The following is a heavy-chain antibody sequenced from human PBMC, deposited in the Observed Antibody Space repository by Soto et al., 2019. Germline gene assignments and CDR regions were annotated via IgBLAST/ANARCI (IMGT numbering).Heavy chain of an antibody. D-gene: IGHD3-10*01. CDR1: GFTFSSYG. CDR2: IWYDGSNK. J-gene: IGHJ5*02. V-gene: IGHV3-33*01. CDR3: ARGVPLMVREINWFDP. Sequence: PGGSLRLSCAASGFTFSSYGMHWVRQAPGKGLEWVAVIWYDGSNKYYADSVKGRFTISRDNSKNTLYLQMNSMRAEDTAVYYCARGVPLMVREINWFDPWGQGTLVTVSS.